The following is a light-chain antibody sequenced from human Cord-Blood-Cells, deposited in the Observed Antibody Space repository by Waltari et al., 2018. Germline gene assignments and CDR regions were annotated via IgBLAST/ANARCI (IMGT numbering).Light chain of an antibody. CDR1: SGHSSYA. Sequence: QIVLTQSPSASASLGASVKLTCTLSSGHSSYAIAWHQQQPEKGPRYLMKLNSDGSHSKGDGIPDRFSGSSSGAERYLTISSLQSEDEADYYCQTWGTGINWVFGGGTKLTVL. V-gene: IGLV4-69*01. CDR3: QTWGTGINWV. CDR2: LNSDGSH. J-gene: IGLJ3*02.